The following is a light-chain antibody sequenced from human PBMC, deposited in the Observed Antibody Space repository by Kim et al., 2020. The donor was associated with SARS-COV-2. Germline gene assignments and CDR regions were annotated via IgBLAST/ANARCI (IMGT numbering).Light chain of an antibody. J-gene: IGKJ2*01. V-gene: IGKV3-20*01. Sequence: EVVLTQSPGTLSLSPGERATVFCRASQSVDSSYVAWYQQKPGQTPRLLISGASTRANGIPDRFSGSGSGTDFTLRISRLEPEDFAVYYCQQYETSPHTFGQGTKLEI. CDR3: QQYETSPHT. CDR1: QSVDSSY. CDR2: GAS.